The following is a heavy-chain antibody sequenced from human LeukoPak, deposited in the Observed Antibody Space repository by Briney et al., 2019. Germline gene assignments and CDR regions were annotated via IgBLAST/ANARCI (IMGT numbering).Heavy chain of an antibody. CDR1: GFTVNSNY. CDR2: IYGGGST. D-gene: IGHD1-1*01. J-gene: IGHJ5*02. V-gene: IGHV3-53*01. Sequence: GGSLRLSCVASGFTVNSNYMSWVRQAPGKGLEWVSVIYGGGSTYYADSVKGRFTISRDNSKNTLYLEMNSLRAEDTAVYYCARGNGYSINWFDAWGQGTLVTVSS. CDR3: ARGNGYSINWFDA.